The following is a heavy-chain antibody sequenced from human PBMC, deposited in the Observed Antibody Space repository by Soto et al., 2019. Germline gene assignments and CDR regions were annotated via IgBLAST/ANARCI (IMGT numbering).Heavy chain of an antibody. CDR2: IIPIFGTA. CDR1: GGTFSSYA. Sequence: SVKVSCKASGGTFSSYAISWVRQAPGQGLEWMGGIIPIFGTANYAQKFQGRVTITADESTSTAYMELSSLRSEDTAVYYCARWGGNNWNDPNWFDPWGQGTLVTVSS. CDR3: ARWGGNNWNDPNWFDP. D-gene: IGHD1-1*01. V-gene: IGHV1-69*13. J-gene: IGHJ5*02.